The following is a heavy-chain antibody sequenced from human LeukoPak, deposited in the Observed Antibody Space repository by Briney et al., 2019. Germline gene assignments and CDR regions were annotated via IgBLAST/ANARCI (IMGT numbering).Heavy chain of an antibody. CDR1: GASIRSNY. Sequence: LSLSCTVSGASIRSNYWSWVRQAPGKGLEWVSGISWNSGSIGYADSVKGRFTISRDNAKNSLYLQMNSLRAEDTALYYCGTGGDSSGYYNPLDYWGQGTLVTVSS. J-gene: IGHJ4*02. CDR2: ISWNSGSI. D-gene: IGHD3-22*01. V-gene: IGHV3-9*01. CDR3: GTGGDSSGYYNPLDY.